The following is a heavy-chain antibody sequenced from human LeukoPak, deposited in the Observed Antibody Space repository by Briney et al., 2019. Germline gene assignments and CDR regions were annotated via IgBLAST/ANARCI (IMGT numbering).Heavy chain of an antibody. CDR1: GFTFSNAW. V-gene: IGHV3-15*01. CDR2: IKSKTDGGTT. CDR3: TTDYLAWLLYRDY. J-gene: IGHJ4*02. Sequence: GGCLRLSCAASGFTFSNAWMSWVRQAPGKGLEWVGRIKSKTDGGTTKYAAPVKGRFTISRAASKNTLYLQMNSLKTEDTAVYYCTTDYLAWLLYRDYWGQGTLVSVSS. D-gene: IGHD3/OR15-3a*01.